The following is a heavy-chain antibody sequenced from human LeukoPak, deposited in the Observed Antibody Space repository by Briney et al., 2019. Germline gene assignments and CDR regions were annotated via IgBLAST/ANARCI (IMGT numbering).Heavy chain of an antibody. CDR3: ARTTYYYDSSGYRNWFDP. J-gene: IGHJ5*02. D-gene: IGHD3-22*01. CDR1: GYTFTGYY. CDR2: INPNSGGT. Sequence: ASVKVSCKASGYTFTGYYMHWVRQAPGQGLEWMGWINPNSGGTNYAQKFQGRVTMTRDTSISTAYMELRSLRSDDTAVYYCARTTYYYDSSGYRNWFDPWGQGTLVTVSS. V-gene: IGHV1-2*02.